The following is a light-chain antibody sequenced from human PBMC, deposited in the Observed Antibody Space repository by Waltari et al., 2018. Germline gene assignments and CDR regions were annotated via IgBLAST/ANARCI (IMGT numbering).Light chain of an antibody. J-gene: IGKJ1*01. CDR1: QSISDW. V-gene: IGKV1-5*03. Sequence: DIQMTQSPSTLSAAVGDRVTITCRASQSISDWLAWYQQKPGTAPKLLIYKVSKLESGVPSRFSGSGSGTEFTLTISSLQPDDFATYCCQQYDRFSGTFGPGTKVEIK. CDR3: QQYDRFSGT. CDR2: KVS.